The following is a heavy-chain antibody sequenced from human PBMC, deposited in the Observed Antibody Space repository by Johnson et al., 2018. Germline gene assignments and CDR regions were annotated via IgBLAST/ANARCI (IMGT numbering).Heavy chain of an antibody. CDR3: AKGADWGRYQLRSPFDI. D-gene: IGHD2-2*01. Sequence: VQLVESGGGLVQXGGSLRLXCVASGFTFSTYAMSWVRRAPGKGLDWVSSLSGTSGTTLYADSVKGRFTISRATSKNTLYLQMNSLRAEDTALYFGAKGADWGRYQLRSPFDIWGQGTRVTVSS. J-gene: IGHJ3*02. V-gene: IGHV3-23*04. CDR2: LSGTSGTT. CDR1: GFTFSTYA.